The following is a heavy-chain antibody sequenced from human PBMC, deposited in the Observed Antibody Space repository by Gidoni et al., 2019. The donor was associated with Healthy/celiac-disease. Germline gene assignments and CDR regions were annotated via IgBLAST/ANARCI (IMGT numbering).Heavy chain of an antibody. CDR1: GYTLTSYD. V-gene: IGHV1-8*01. D-gene: IGHD3-3*01. Sequence: QVQLVQSGAEVKKPGASVQVSCKASGYTLTSYDINWVRQATGQGLEWMGWMNTNSGNTAYAQKFQGRVTMTRNTSISTAYMELSSLRSEDTAVYYCARPPRKYDDFWSGPVDWFDPWGQGTLVTVSS. CDR2: MNTNSGNT. CDR3: ARPPRKYDDFWSGPVDWFDP. J-gene: IGHJ5*02.